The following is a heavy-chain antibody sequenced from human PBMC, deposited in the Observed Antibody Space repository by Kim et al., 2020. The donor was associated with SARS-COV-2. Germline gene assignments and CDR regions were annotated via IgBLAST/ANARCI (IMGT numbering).Heavy chain of an antibody. V-gene: IGHV7-4-1*02. D-gene: IGHD3-16*02. J-gene: IGHJ6*02. Sequence: ASVKVSCKASGYTFTSYAMNWVRQAPGQGLEWMGWINTNTGNPTYAQGFTGRFVFSLDTSVSTAYLQISSLKAEDTAVYYCAREDYDYVWGSDLAGYGMDVWGQGTTVTVSS. CDR1: GYTFTSYA. CDR3: AREDYDYVWGSDLAGYGMDV. CDR2: INTNTGNP.